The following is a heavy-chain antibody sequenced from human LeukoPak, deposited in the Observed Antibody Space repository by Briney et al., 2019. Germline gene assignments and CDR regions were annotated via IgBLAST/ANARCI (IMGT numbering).Heavy chain of an antibody. CDR2: IKQDGSET. V-gene: IGHV3-7*01. J-gene: IGHJ4*02. D-gene: IGHD2-2*01. CDR1: RFTFTCYC. CDR3: ARDSWRVLDY. Sequence: GWSLRLSCAASRFTFTCYCINWVRQAPGKGLNWVGNIKQDGSETYYVDSVKGPFTISRDNAENSLYLQMNSLRAEDTAVYYCARDSWRVLDYWGQGTLVTVSS.